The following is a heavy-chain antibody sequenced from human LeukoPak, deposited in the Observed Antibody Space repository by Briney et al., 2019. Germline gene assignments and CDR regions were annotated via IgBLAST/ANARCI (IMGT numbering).Heavy chain of an antibody. J-gene: IGHJ4*02. V-gene: IGHV3-33*01. CDR3: ARGRYYSHY. CDR2: IWYDGSNK. CDR1: GFTFSSYG. D-gene: IGHD2-21*01. Sequence: GRSLRLACAASGFTFSSYGMHWVRQAPGKGLEWVAVIWYDGSNKYYADSVKGRFTISRDNSKNTLYLQMNSLRAEDTAVYYCARGRYYSHYWGQGTLVTVSS.